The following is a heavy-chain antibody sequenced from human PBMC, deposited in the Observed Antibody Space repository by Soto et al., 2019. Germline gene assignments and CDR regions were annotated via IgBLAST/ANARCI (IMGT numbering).Heavy chain of an antibody. V-gene: IGHV1-69*01. J-gene: IGHJ6*02. CDR3: ARDLVVVVPAAITPGYYYYGMDV. CDR2: IIPIFGTA. Sequence: QVQLVQSGAEVKKPGSSVKVSCKASGGTFSSYAISWVRQAPGQGLEWMGGIIPIFGTANYAQKFQGRVTITADESTSTAYMELSSLRSEDTAVYYCARDLVVVVPAAITPGYYYYGMDVRGQGTTVTVSS. CDR1: GGTFSSYA. D-gene: IGHD2-2*01.